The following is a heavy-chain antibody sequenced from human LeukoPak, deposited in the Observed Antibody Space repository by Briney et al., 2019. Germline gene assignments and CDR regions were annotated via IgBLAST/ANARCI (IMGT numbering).Heavy chain of an antibody. J-gene: IGHJ4*02. V-gene: IGHV4-31*03. D-gene: IGHD6-13*01. CDR1: GGSISSGGYY. CDR3: ASLAAAGPFDY. Sequence: SETLSLTCTVSGGSISSGGYYWSWIRQHPGKGLEWIGYIYYSGSTYYNPSLKSRVTISVDTSKNQFSLELSSVTAADTAVYYCASLAAAGPFDYWGQGTLVTVSS. CDR2: IYYSGST.